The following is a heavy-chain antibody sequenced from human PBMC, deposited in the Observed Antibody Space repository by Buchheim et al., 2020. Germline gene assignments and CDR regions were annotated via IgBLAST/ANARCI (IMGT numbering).Heavy chain of an antibody. D-gene: IGHD2-15*01. Sequence: QVQLMESGGGVVQPGRSLRLSCAASGFTFSYYGMHWVRQAPGKGLEWVAVISYDGSNKYYADFVEGRFTISRDDSKNTLYLQMNSLRADDTAVYYCAKDFSRYWPHGEGAVVDWGQGTL. V-gene: IGHV3-30*18. CDR3: AKDFSRYWPHGEGAVVD. CDR1: GFTFSYYG. J-gene: IGHJ4*02. CDR2: ISYDGSNK.